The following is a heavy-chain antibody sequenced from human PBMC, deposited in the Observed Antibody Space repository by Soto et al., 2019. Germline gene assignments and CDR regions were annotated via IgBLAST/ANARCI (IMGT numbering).Heavy chain of an antibody. CDR1: GGSFSGYY. V-gene: IGHV4-34*01. CDR2: IKHRGST. Sequence: SETLSLTCAVYGGSFSGYYWSWIRQPPGKGLEWIGEIKHRGSTNYNPSLKSRVTISVDTSKNQFSLKLSSVTAADTAVYYCARFYGSRGPFDYRGQGTPVTGSS. D-gene: IGHD6-13*01. CDR3: ARFYGSRGPFDY. J-gene: IGHJ4*02.